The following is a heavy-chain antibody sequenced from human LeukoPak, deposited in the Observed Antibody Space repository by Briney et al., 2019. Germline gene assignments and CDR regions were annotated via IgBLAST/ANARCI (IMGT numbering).Heavy chain of an antibody. CDR2: ISAGGGST. Sequence: GGSLRLSCAASGFTFSSYAMSWVRQAPGKGLEWVSAISAGGGSTYYADSVKGRFNISRDSSENTLYLQMNSLRAEDTAVYYCAKGRRDGYNYDYWGQGTPVTVSS. D-gene: IGHD5-24*01. CDR3: AKGRRDGYNYDY. CDR1: GFTFSSYA. J-gene: IGHJ4*02. V-gene: IGHV3-23*01.